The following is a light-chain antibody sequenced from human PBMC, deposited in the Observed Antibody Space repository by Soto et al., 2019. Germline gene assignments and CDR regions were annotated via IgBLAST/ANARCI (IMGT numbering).Light chain of an antibody. CDR3: QQLNSYPL. J-gene: IGKJ5*01. CDR2: AAS. CDR1: QGISSY. V-gene: IGKV1-9*01. Sequence: IQLTQSQSSLSSSVGDRGTITCRASQGISSYLAWYQQKPGKAPKLLIYAASTLQSGVPSRFSGSGYGTDFTLTISSLQPEDFAAYYCQQLNSYPLFGQGTLLEIK.